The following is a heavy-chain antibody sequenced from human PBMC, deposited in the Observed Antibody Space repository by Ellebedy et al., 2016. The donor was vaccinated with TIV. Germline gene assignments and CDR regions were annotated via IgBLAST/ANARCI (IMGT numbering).Heavy chain of an antibody. CDR3: ATRTTMVRGVPYYYYGMDV. CDR1: GYTLTELS. J-gene: IGHJ6*02. Sequence: ASVKVSCKVSGYTLTELSMHWVRHSPGKGLEWMGGFDPEDGETIYAQKFQGRVTMTEDTSTDTAYMELSSLRSEDTAVYYCATRTTMVRGVPYYYYGMDVWGQGTTVTVS. V-gene: IGHV1-24*01. CDR2: FDPEDGET. D-gene: IGHD3-10*01.